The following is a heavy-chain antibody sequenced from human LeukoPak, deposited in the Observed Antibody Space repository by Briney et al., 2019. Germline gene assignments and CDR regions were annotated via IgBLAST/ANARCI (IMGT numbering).Heavy chain of an antibody. D-gene: IGHD1-26*01. Sequence: SETLSLTCAVYGGSFSGYYWSWIRQPPGKGLEWIGEINHSGGTNYNPSLKSRVTISVDTSKNQFSLKLSSVTAADTAVYYCAITVGATVLFDYWGQGTLVTVSS. CDR2: INHSGGT. CDR3: AITVGATVLFDY. CDR1: GGSFSGYY. J-gene: IGHJ4*02. V-gene: IGHV4-34*01.